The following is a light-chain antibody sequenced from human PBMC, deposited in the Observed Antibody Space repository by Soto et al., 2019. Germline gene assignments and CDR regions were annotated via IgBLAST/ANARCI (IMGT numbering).Light chain of an antibody. V-gene: IGKV3-11*01. CDR2: DAS. CDR3: QQRSNWPPF. J-gene: IGKJ4*01. CDR1: QSVSSY. Sequence: EIVLTQSPATLSLSLGERATLSCRASQSVSSYLAWYQQKPGQAPRLLIYDASNRATGIPARFSGSGSGTDFTLTISSLEPEDFAVYYCQQRSNWPPFFGGGTKVEIK.